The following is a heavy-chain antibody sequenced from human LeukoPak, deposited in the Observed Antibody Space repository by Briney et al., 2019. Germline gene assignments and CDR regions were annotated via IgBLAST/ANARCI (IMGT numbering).Heavy chain of an antibody. Sequence: GASVTVSCKASGYTFTSYYIHWVRQAPGQGLEWMGIINPSGGSTSYAKKFQGRVTMTRDMSTSTVYMELSSLRSEDTAVYYCARSDTALVVNFGYWGQGTLVTVSS. J-gene: IGHJ4*02. D-gene: IGHD5-18*01. CDR2: INPSGGST. V-gene: IGHV1-46*01. CDR3: ARSDTALVVNFGY. CDR1: GYTFTSYY.